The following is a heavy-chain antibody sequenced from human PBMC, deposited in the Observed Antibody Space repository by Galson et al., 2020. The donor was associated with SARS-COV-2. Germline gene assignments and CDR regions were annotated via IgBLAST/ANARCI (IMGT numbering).Heavy chain of an antibody. CDR2: TYYSVST. D-gene: IGHD6-19*01. J-gene: IGHJ4*02. V-gene: IGHV4-59*01. CDR1: GGPISSYY. CDR3: ARGLGEEDSSGGDFDY. Sequence: SETLSLTCTVSGGPISSYYWSWIRQPPGKGLEWIGYTYYSVSTNYNPSLKSRVTISVDTSKNQFSLKLSSVTAADTAVYYCARGLGEEDSSGGDFDYWGQGTLVTVSS.